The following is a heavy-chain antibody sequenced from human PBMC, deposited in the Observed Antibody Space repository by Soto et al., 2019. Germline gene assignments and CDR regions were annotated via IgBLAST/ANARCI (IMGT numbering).Heavy chain of an antibody. CDR3: ARLFFGWYNYFDY. D-gene: IGHD2-15*01. V-gene: IGHV4-30-2*01. J-gene: IGHJ4*02. CDR2: IYHSGST. Sequence: SETLSLTCAVSGGSISSGGYSWSWIRQPPGKGLEWIGYIYHSGSTYYNPPLKSRVTISVDTSKNQFSLKLSSVTAADTAVYYCARLFFGWYNYFDYWGQGTLVTSPQ. CDR1: GGSISSGGYS.